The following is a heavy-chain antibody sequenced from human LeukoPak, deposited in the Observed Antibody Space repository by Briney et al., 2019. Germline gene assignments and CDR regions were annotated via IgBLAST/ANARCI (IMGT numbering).Heavy chain of an antibody. J-gene: IGHJ4*02. CDR3: ARDEPYFDY. V-gene: IGHV3-53*01. CDR2: IYSGGST. Sequence: GSLRLSCAASGFTVSNYYMSWVRQAPGKGLEWVSVIYSGGSTYYADSVKGRFTISRDNAKNSLYLQMNSLRAEDTALYYCARDEPYFDYWGQGTLVTVSS. CDR1: GFTVSNYY.